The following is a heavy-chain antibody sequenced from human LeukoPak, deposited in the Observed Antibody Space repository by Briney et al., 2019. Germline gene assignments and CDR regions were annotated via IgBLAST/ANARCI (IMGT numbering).Heavy chain of an antibody. J-gene: IGHJ5*02. CDR1: GGSISSSSYY. V-gene: IGHV4-39*07. Sequence: PSETLSLTCTVSGGSISSSSYYWGWIRQPPGKGLEWNGSIYYSGSTYYNPSLKSRVTISVDTSKNQFSLKLSSVTAADTAVYYCASTPSSSWYYNWFDPWGQGTLVTVSS. D-gene: IGHD6-13*01. CDR3: ASTPSSSWYYNWFDP. CDR2: IYYSGST.